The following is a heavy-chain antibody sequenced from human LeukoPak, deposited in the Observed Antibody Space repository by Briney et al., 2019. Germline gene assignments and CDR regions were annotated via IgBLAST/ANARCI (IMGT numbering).Heavy chain of an antibody. CDR1: GFLFSSHS. V-gene: IGHV3-21*04. Sequence: PGGSLRLSCTASGFLFSSHSMNWVRQAPGEGLQWVSSIGNSVNYIYYADSVKGRFTISRDNSKNTLYLQMSSLRAEDTAVYYCAKDRGRYYDSNGYYWGYYFDSWGQGILVTVST. CDR2: IGNSVNYI. J-gene: IGHJ4*02. D-gene: IGHD3-22*01. CDR3: AKDRGRYYDSNGYYWGYYFDS.